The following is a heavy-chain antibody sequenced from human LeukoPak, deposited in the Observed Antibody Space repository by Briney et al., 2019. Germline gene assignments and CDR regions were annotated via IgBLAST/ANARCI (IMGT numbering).Heavy chain of an antibody. CDR2: IYTSGST. J-gene: IGHJ5*02. V-gene: IGHV4-4*09. Sequence: PSETLSLTCTVSGGSISSYYWSWIRQPPGKGLEWIGYIYTSGSTNYNPSLKSRVTISVDTSKDQFSLKLSSVTAADTAVHYCARWQYQLLNLPSPHRTGAFDPWGQGTLVTVSS. CDR3: ARWQYQLLNLPSPHRTGAFDP. CDR1: GGSISSYY. D-gene: IGHD2-2*01.